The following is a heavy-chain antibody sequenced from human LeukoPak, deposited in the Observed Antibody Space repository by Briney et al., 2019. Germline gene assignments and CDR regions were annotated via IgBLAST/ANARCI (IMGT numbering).Heavy chain of an antibody. J-gene: IGHJ2*01. CDR1: GFTVSSNY. D-gene: IGHD4-23*01. V-gene: IGHV3-53*01. Sequence: PGGSLRLSCAASGFTVSSNYMSWVRQAPGKGLEWVSVIYSGGSTYYADSVKGRFTISRDNSKNTLYLQMNSLRAEDTAVYYCARGGGFDYGGKGGNYWYFDLWGRGTLVTVSS. CDR2: IYSGGST. CDR3: ARGGGFDYGGKGGNYWYFDL.